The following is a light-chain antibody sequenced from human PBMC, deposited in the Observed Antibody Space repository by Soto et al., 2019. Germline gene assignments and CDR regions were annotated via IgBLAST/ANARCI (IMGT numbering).Light chain of an antibody. CDR3: QQYYSRPRT. Sequence: DIVMTQSPDSLAVSLGERATINCKSSQSVLYSSNHKNYLAWYQQKPGQPPKLLIYWASTRASGVPDRFSGSGSGTDFTLTISSLQTEDVAVYYCQQYYSRPRTFGQGTKVDIK. CDR2: WAS. J-gene: IGKJ1*01. V-gene: IGKV4-1*01. CDR1: QSVLYSSNHKNY.